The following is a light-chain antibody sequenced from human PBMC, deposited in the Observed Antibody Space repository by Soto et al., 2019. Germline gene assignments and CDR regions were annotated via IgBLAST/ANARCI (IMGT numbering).Light chain of an antibody. Sequence: QSVLTQPASVSGSPGQSVTISCTGTSSDFDDYSYVSWYQQHPGKAPKLMIYDVSYRPSGVSNRFSASKSDNTASLTISGLQAEDEAFYYCTSYRSTATLWVFGGGTKLTVL. CDR1: SSDFDDYSY. J-gene: IGLJ3*02. V-gene: IGLV2-14*03. CDR2: DVS. CDR3: TSYRSTATLWV.